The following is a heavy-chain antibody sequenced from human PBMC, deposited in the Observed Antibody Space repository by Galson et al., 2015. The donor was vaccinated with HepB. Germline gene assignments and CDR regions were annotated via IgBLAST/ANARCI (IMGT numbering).Heavy chain of an antibody. CDR2: ISSNGGGT. D-gene: IGHD1-26*01. Sequence: SLRLSCAASGFTFSDYAMHWVRQAPGKGLECVSTISSNGGGTYYADSVKGRFTISRDNSKNTLYLQMSSLRVVDTAVYYCVKESPVGAGDYWGQGTLVTVSP. V-gene: IGHV3-64D*06. CDR1: GFTFSDYA. CDR3: VKESPVGAGDY. J-gene: IGHJ4*02.